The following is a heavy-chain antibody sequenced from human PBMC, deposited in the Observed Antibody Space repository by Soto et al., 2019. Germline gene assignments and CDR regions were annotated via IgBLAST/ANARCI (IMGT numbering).Heavy chain of an antibody. CDR2: IYSGGST. D-gene: IGHD6-13*01. J-gene: IGHJ6*02. CDR3: ARDGDREYSSSWYGNYYYGMDV. Sequence: PGGSLRLSCAASGFTASSNYMSWVRQAPGKGLEWVSVIYSGGSTYYADSVKGRFTISRDNSKNTLYLQMNSLRAEDTAVYYCARDGDREYSSSWYGNYYYGMDVWGQVTTLTVSS. V-gene: IGHV3-53*01. CDR1: GFTASSNY.